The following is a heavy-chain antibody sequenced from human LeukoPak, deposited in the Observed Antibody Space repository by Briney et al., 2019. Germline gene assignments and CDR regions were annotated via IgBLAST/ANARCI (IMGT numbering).Heavy chain of an antibody. V-gene: IGHV3-7*04. J-gene: IGHJ3*02. CDR1: GFTFSGYW. D-gene: IGHD6-13*01. Sequence: PGGSLRLSCAASGFTFSGYWMSWVRQAPGKGLEWVANIKRDGSEKYYVDSVKDRFTISRDNAKNSLFLQMNSLRAEDTAVYYCARDWQWQQLDGDAFDIWGQGTMVTVSS. CDR3: ARDWQWQQLDGDAFDI. CDR2: IKRDGSEK.